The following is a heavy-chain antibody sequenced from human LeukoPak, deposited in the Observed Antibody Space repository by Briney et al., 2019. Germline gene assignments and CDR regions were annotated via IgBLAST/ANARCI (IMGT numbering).Heavy chain of an antibody. V-gene: IGHV1-69*13. CDR2: IIPIFGTA. CDR1: GGTFSSYA. D-gene: IGHD3-10*01. J-gene: IGHJ4*02. CDR3: ARVFGSGSFYSH. Sequence: ASVKVSCKASGGTFSSYAISWVRQAPGQGLEWMGGIIPIFGTANYAQKFQGRVTITADESTSTAYMELSSLRSEDTAVYYCARVFGSGSFYSHWGQGTLVTVSS.